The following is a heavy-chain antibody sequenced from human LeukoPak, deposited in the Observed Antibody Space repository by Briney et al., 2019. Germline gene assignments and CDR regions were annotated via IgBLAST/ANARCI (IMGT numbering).Heavy chain of an antibody. D-gene: IGHD3-22*01. CDR2: IYHTGST. J-gene: IGHJ4*02. V-gene: IGHV4-4*02. CDR3: ARSRDYYDSSGYSPVYYFDY. Sequence: SGTLSLTCAVSGGSISSSNWWRWVRQPPGKGLEWIGEIYHTGSTNYNPSLKSRVTISVDKSKNQFSLKLSSVTAADTAVYYCARSRDYYDSSGYSPVYYFDYWGQGTLVTVSS. CDR1: GGSISSSNW.